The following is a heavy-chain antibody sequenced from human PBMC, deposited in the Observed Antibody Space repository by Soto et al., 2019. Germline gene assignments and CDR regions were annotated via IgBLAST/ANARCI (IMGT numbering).Heavy chain of an antibody. D-gene: IGHD5-12*01. CDR1: GFTFSSYA. Sequence: VQLLESGGGLVQPGGSLRLSCAASGFTFSSYAMSWVRQAPGKGLEWVSAISGSGGSTYYADSVKGRFTISRDNSKNSLYLQMNSLRAEDTAVYYCAKDPLLIFGYDGYWGQGTLVTVSS. CDR2: ISGSGGST. CDR3: AKDPLLIFGYDGY. J-gene: IGHJ4*02. V-gene: IGHV3-23*01.